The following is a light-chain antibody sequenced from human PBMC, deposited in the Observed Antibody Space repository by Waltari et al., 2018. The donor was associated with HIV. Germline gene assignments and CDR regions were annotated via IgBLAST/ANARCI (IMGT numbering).Light chain of an antibody. V-gene: IGLV1-44*01. CDR2: MNN. CDR3: ATWDDSLNGV. Sequence: HSVLTQPPSASGTPGQTVIISCSGNTSNIANNDVTWYQHFPGSAPKLLIYMNNYRPSGVPDRFAGSRSRTSASLTISGLQIEDEAHYYWATWDDSLNGVFGAGTRLTVL. J-gene: IGLJ3*02. CDR1: TSNIANND.